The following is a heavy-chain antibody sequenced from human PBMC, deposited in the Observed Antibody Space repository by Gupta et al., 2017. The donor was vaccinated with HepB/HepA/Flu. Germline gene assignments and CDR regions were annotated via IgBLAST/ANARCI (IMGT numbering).Heavy chain of an antibody. CDR1: GFPFGGHA. Sequence: EVQQLESGGGLVQPGGSLRLSCAASGFPFGGHAMSWVRQAPGKGLEWVSGIGTDLRTHYADSVRGRFTISRDNSKNTVYLQMDRLRAEDTAVYYCAKDLYFWSAMDVWGKGTTVTVSS. CDR2: IGTDLRT. D-gene: IGHD3-3*01. V-gene: IGHV3-23*01. CDR3: AKDLYFWSAMDV. J-gene: IGHJ6*03.